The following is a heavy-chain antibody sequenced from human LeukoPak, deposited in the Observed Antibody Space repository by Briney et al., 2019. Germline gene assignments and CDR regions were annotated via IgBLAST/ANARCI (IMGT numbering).Heavy chain of an antibody. V-gene: IGHV3-48*04. CDR1: GFTFSSYS. CDR3: AILGGNVLWYFDL. Sequence: GGSLRLSCAASGFTFSSYSINWVRQAPGKGLEWVSYISSSSNTIYYADSVKGRFTISRDNAKNSLYLQMNSLRAEDTAVYYCAILGGNVLWYFDLWGRGTLVTVSS. CDR2: ISSSSNTI. D-gene: IGHD4-23*01. J-gene: IGHJ2*01.